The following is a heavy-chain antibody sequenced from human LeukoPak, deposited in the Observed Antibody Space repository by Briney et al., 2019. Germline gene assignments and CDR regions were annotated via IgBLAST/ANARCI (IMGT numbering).Heavy chain of an antibody. CDR2: IIPIFGIA. J-gene: IGHJ4*02. D-gene: IGHD3-22*01. CDR3: ARDSYYDSSGYFPYY. CDR1: GGTFSSYA. Sequence: SVKVSCKASGGTFSSYAISWVRQAPGQGLEWMGRIIPIFGIANYAQKFQGRVTITADKSTSTAYMEQSSLRSEDTAVYYCARDSYYDSSGYFPYYWGQGTLVTVSS. V-gene: IGHV1-69*04.